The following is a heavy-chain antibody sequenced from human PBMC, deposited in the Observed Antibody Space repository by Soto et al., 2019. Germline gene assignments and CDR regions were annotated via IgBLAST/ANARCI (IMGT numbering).Heavy chain of an antibody. V-gene: IGHV3-30*18. CDR3: AKAMLRITMVRGVNYYYGMDV. CDR2: ISYDGSNK. D-gene: IGHD3-10*01. Sequence: GGSLRLSCAASGFTFSSYGMHWVRQAPGKGLEWVAVISYDGSNKYYADSVKGRFTISRDNSKNTLYLQMNSLRAEDTAVYYCAKAMLRITMVRGVNYYYGMDVWGQGTTVTVSS. J-gene: IGHJ6*02. CDR1: GFTFSSYG.